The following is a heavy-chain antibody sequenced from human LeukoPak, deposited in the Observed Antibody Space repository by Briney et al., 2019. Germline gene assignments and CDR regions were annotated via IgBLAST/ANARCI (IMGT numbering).Heavy chain of an antibody. V-gene: IGHV3-30*02. CDR1: GFTFSGYG. Sequence: PGGSLRLSCAASGFTFSGYGMHWVRQAPGKGLGWVASIHYEGSNEHYADSVKGRFTISRDNAKNTLYLQMNSLRPEDTAVYYCVKDPYDTDDYWGQGTLVTVSS. CDR3: VKDPYDTDDY. J-gene: IGHJ4*02. CDR2: IHYEGSNE. D-gene: IGHD3-9*01.